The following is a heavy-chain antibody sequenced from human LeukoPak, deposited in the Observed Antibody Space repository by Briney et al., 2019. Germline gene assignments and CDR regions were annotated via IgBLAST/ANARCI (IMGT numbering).Heavy chain of an antibody. Sequence: ASVKVSCKASGYTFTSYYIYWVRQAPGQGLEWMGWINPNSGDTNFAQKFQGRVTMTRDTSITTAYMDLSRLTVDDTAVYYCARGGMGGGYEHWGQGTLVSVSS. V-gene: IGHV1-2*02. D-gene: IGHD5-12*01. CDR2: INPNSGDT. J-gene: IGHJ4*02. CDR3: ARGGMGGGYEH. CDR1: GYTFTSYY.